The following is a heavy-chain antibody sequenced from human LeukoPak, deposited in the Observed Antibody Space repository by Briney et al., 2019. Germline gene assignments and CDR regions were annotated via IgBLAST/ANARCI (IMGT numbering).Heavy chain of an antibody. J-gene: IGHJ4*02. CDR1: GFTFSSYA. D-gene: IGHD2-2*01. CDR2: ISGSGGST. V-gene: IGHV3-23*01. CDR3: AKRSEYYCSSTSCYVDY. Sequence: TGGSLRLSCAASGFTFSSYAMSWVRQAPGKGLEWVSAISGSGGSTYYADSVKGRFTISRDNSKNTLYLQMNSLRAEDTAVYYCAKRSEYYCSSTSCYVDYWGQGTLVTVSS.